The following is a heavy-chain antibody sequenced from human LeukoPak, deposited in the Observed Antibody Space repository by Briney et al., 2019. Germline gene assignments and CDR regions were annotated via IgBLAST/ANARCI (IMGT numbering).Heavy chain of an antibody. D-gene: IGHD1-26*01. CDR3: TRHAPMGTTTRIDY. J-gene: IGHJ4*02. CDR1: GYTFTTYW. Sequence: GESLKISCKGSGYTFTTYWIGWVRQMPGKGLEWMGIIFPGDSDTRYSLSFQGQVTISVDKSISTAYLQWSSLKASDTAMYYCTRHAPMGTTTRIDYWGQGTLVTVSS. V-gene: IGHV5-51*01. CDR2: IFPGDSDT.